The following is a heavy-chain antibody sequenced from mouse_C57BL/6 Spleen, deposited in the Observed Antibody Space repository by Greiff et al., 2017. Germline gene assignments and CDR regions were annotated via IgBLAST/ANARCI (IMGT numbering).Heavy chain of an antibody. CDR1: GYTFTSYW. CDR2: IDPSDSYT. J-gene: IGHJ4*01. Sequence: QVQLQQPGAELVKPGASVKLSCKASGYTFTSYWMQWVKQRPGQGLEWIGEIDPSDSYTNYNQKFKGKATLTVDTSSSTAYMQLCRLTSEDSAVYYCARGYDYDDYYAMDYWGQGTSVTVSS. V-gene: IGHV1-50*01. CDR3: ARGYDYDDYYAMDY. D-gene: IGHD2-4*01.